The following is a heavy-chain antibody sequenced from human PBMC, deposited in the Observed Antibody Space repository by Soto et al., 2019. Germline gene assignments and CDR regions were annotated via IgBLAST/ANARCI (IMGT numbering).Heavy chain of an antibody. CDR2: IYYSGST. J-gene: IGHJ6*03. CDR1: GGSMRSYY. D-gene: IGHD2-2*01. CDR3: AREFEDIVVVPAAQSHYMDV. Sequence: SETLALTCTVSGGSMRSYYGSWIRQPPGKGLEWIGYIYYSGSTNYNPSLKSRVTISVDTSKNQFSLKLSSVTAADTAVYYCAREFEDIVVVPAAQSHYMDVWGKGTTVTVSS. V-gene: IGHV4-59*01.